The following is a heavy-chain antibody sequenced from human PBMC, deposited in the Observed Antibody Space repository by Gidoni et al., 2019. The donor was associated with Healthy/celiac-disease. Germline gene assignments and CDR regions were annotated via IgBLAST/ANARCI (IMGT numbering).Heavy chain of an antibody. V-gene: IGHV3-30*04. D-gene: IGHD3-16*01. J-gene: IGHJ5*02. CDR3: ARVGGDSA. Sequence: QVQLVESGGGVVQPGRSLRLSCAASGFTFSSYAMHWVRQAPGKGLEWVAVISDDGSNKYYADSVKGRFTISRDNSKNTLYLQMNSLRAEDTAVYYCARVGGDSAWGQGTLVTVSS. CDR2: ISDDGSNK. CDR1: GFTFSSYA.